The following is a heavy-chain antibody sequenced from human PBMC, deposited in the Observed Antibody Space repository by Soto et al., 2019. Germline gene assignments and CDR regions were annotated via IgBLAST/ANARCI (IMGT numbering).Heavy chain of an antibody. CDR3: ERGKHYYDSSCYIIH. CDR1: GFTFSSYS. CDR2: ISSSSSTI. J-gene: IGHJ4*02. D-gene: IGHD3-22*01. Sequence: GGSLTLSCAASGFTFSSYSMNWVRQAPGKGLEWVSYISSSSSTIYYADSVKGRFTISRDNAKNSLYLQMNSLRDEDTAVYYCERGKHYYDSSCYIIHWGQGPLVNVS. V-gene: IGHV3-48*02.